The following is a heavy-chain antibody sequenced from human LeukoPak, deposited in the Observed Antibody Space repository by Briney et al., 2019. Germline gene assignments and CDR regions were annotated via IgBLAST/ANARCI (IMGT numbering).Heavy chain of an antibody. CDR3: TKDMVRAVEQYYYDSSGYAFDI. J-gene: IGHJ3*02. CDR2: IKTDGSST. Sequence: QSGGSLRLSCAASGFTFSSYWMHWVRQVPGKGLMWVSRIKTDGSSTSYADSVKGRFTISRDNAKNSLYLQMNSLRAEDTALYYCTKDMVRAVEQYYYDSSGYAFDIWGQGTMVTVSS. CDR1: GFTFSSYW. V-gene: IGHV3-74*01. D-gene: IGHD3-22*01.